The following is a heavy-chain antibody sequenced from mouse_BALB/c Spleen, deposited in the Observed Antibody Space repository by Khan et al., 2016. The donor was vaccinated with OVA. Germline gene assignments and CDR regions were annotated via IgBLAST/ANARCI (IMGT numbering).Heavy chain of an antibody. Sequence: QVQLQQSGPELVRPGVSVKISCKGFGYTFTDYAMYWVKQSHAKSLEWIGLISTYSGNTNYNQKFKGKATMTVDKSSSTAYMELARLTSEDSAIYYGARPAYDGYYDYWGQGTTLTVSS. CDR1: GYTFTDYA. V-gene: IGHV1S137*01. J-gene: IGHJ2*01. CDR2: ISTYSGNT. D-gene: IGHD2-3*01. CDR3: ARPAYDGYYDY.